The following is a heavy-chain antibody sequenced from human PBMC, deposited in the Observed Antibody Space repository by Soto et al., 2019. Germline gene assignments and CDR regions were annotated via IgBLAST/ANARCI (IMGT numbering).Heavy chain of an antibody. J-gene: IGHJ4*02. Sequence: GALRLSCAASGFTFSSYAMSWVRQAPGKGLEWVSAISGSGGSTYYADSVKGRFTISRDNSKNTLYLQMNSLRAEDTAVYYCAKDFYNSMIVVVIPYYFDYWGQGTLVTVSS. CDR1: GFTFSSYA. D-gene: IGHD3-22*01. V-gene: IGHV3-23*01. CDR3: AKDFYNSMIVVVIPYYFDY. CDR2: ISGSGGST.